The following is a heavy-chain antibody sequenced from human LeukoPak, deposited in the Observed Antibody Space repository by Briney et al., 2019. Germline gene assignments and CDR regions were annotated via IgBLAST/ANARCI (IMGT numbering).Heavy chain of an antibody. CDR2: ISSSSNTI. V-gene: IGHV3-48*01. CDR3: ARDAQYYDILTDSSSDY. CDR1: GFTFSSYA. D-gene: IGHD3-9*01. J-gene: IGHJ4*02. Sequence: GGSLRLSCAASGFTFSSYAMNWVRQAPGKGLEWVSYISSSSNTIYYADSVKGRFTISRDNAKNSLYLQMNSLRAEDTAVYYCARDAQYYDILTDSSSDYWGQGTLVTVSS.